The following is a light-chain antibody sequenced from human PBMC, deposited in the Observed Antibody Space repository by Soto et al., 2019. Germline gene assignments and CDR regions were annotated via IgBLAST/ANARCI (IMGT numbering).Light chain of an antibody. CDR3: SSYTTRSTVV. Sequence: QSALTQPASVSGSPGHSITISCTGTSSDIGPYNYVSWYQQHPGKAPKLIIYEVTNRPSGVSHRFSGSKSGTTASLTISGLQTEDAAHFYCSSYTTRSTVVFGGGTKLTVL. CDR1: SSDIGPYNY. J-gene: IGLJ3*02. CDR2: EVT. V-gene: IGLV2-14*01.